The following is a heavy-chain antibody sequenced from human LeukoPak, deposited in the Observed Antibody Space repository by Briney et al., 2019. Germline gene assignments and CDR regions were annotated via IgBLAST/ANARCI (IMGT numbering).Heavy chain of an antibody. J-gene: IGHJ4*02. V-gene: IGHV3-13*01. CDR3: TSSPAYSSSWEAIDN. Sequence: GGSLRLSCAASGFTFSNYDMHWVRQAAGKGLEWVSAIGTAGDTYYSASVRGRFTISRENARNSLFLQMSGLSAGDTAVYYCTSSPAYSSSWEAIDNWGQGTLVTVFS. D-gene: IGHD6-13*01. CDR2: IGTAGDT. CDR1: GFTFSNYD.